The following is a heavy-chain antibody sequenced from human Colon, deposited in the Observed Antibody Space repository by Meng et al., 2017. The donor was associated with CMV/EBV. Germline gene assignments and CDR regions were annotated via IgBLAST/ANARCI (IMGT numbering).Heavy chain of an antibody. CDR2: FYHTGTT. V-gene: IGHV4-61*01. D-gene: IGHD2-2*02. CDR3: ARGVSAAILGLNWFDP. J-gene: IGHJ5*02. Sequence: GSLRLSCMVSGVSVSSDSQYWSCIRQPPGKGLEWIGYFYHTGTTNYNPSLESRVTISGDTSKNQFSLKLTSVTAADTAVYYCARGVSAAILGLNWFDPWGQGTLVTVSS. CDR1: GVSVSSDSQY.